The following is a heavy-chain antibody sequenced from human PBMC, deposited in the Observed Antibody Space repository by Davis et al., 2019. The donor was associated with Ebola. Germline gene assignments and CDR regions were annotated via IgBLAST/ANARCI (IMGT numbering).Heavy chain of an antibody. CDR2: IIPIFGTA. V-gene: IGHV1-69*05. CDR1: GGTFSSYA. CDR3: ARRRDYDAFDI. J-gene: IGHJ3*02. Sequence: SVQVSCKASGGTFSSYAISWVRQAPGQGLEWMGGIIPIFGTANYAQKLQGRVTMTTDTSTSTAYMELRSLRSDDTAVYYCARRRDYDAFDIWGQGTMVTVSS. D-gene: IGHD2-21*01.